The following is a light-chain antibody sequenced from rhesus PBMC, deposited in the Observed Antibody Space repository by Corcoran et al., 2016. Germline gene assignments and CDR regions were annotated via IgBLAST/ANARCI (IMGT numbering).Light chain of an antibody. J-gene: IGKJ2*01. Sequence: QVILTQSPATLSLSPGERATLSCRASQSVSSYLAWYQQKPGQAPRLLIYGASRRATGIPDRFSGSGFGTDLPLNISSREPEDVGVYHCYQHSSGYSFGQGTKVEIK. V-gene: IGKV3-10*01. CDR3: YQHSSGYS. CDR2: GAS. CDR1: QSVSSY.